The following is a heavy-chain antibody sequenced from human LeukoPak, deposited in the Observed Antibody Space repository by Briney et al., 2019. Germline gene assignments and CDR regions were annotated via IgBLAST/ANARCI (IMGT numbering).Heavy chain of an antibody. V-gene: IGHV3-23*01. J-gene: IGHJ6*03. CDR3: AKDFDGSTWFGRNYMDV. Sequence: TGGSLRLSCAASGFTFSSYAMCWVRQAPGKGLEWVSGISGSGGSTYYLDSVKGRFTISRDNSKNTLYLQMNSLRAEDTAVYYCAKDFDGSTWFGRNYMDVWGKGTTVTVSS. CDR2: ISGSGGST. CDR1: GFTFSSYA. D-gene: IGHD6-13*01.